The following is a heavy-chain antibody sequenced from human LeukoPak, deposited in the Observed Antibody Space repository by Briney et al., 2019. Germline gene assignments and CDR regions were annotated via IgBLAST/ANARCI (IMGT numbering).Heavy chain of an antibody. CDR3: ASSSGWHNYYYGMDV. J-gene: IGHJ6*02. CDR1: GGSFSGYY. D-gene: IGHD6-19*01. CDR2: INHSGST. Sequence: KSSETLSLTCAVYGGSFSGYYWSWIRQPPGKGLEWIGEINHSGSTNYNPSLKSRVTISVDTSKNQFSLKLSSVTAADTAVYYCASSSGWHNYYYGMDVWGQGTTVTVSS. V-gene: IGHV4-34*01.